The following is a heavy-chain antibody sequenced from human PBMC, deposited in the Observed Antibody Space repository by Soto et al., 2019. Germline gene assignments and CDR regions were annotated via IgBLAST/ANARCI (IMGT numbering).Heavy chain of an antibody. CDR2: IIPIFGTA. D-gene: IGHD6-19*01. J-gene: IGHJ4*02. V-gene: IGHV1-69*12. CDR1: GGTFSSYA. CDR3: AREMYSSGWYGGGKDY. Sequence: QVQLVQSGAEVKKPGSSVKVSCKASGGTFSSYAISWVRQAPGQGLEWMGGIIPIFGTANYAQKFQGRVTITADESKSTGYMELSSLRSEDTGVYYCAREMYSSGWYGGGKDYWGQGTLVTVSS.